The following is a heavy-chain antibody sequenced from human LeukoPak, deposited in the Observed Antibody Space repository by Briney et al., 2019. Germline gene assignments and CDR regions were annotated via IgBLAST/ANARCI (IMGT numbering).Heavy chain of an antibody. D-gene: IGHD4-17*01. CDR2: IKQDGSEK. J-gene: IGHJ4*02. V-gene: IGHV3-7*01. CDR1: GFTFSSYW. CDR3: ARVSPNTVTTLRYFDY. Sequence: GGSLRLSCAASGFTFSSYWMSWVRQAPGKGLEWVANIKQDGSEKYYVDSVKGRFTISRDNAKNSLYLQMNSLRAEDTAVYYCARVSPNTVTTLRYFDYWGQGTLVTVSS.